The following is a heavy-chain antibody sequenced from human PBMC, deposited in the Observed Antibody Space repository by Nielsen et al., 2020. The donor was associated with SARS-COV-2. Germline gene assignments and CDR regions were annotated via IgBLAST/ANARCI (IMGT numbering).Heavy chain of an antibody. CDR3: ASDNRNDGTFDI. Sequence: GESLKISCAASGFSFSDYAMTWVRQAPGEGLKWVSTIRADGKTYYSDSVKGRFTISRDNSKNTLYVQMNSLRTEDTAIYYCASDNRNDGTFDIWGQGTMVTVSS. D-gene: IGHD1-1*01. J-gene: IGHJ3*02. V-gene: IGHV3-23*01. CDR2: IRADGKT. CDR1: GFSFSDYA.